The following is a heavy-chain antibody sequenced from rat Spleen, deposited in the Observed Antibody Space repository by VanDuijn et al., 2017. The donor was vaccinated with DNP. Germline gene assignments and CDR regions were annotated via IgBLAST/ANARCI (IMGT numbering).Heavy chain of an antibody. Sequence: QVQLQQSGAELAKPGSSVKISCKASGYTFPTYYMSWIKETTGQGLEYIGYINTGSGGTNYNEKFKGKATLTVDKSSSTAFMQLSSLTPDDSAVYYCARRRLPYWYFDFWGQGTLVTVSS. CDR3: ARRRLPYWYFDF. CDR2: INTGSGGT. CDR1: GYTFPTYY. D-gene: IGHD1-8*01. V-gene: IGHV1-43*01. J-gene: IGHJ3*01.